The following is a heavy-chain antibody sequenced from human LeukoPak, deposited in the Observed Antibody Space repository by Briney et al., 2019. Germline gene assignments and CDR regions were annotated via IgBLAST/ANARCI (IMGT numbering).Heavy chain of an antibody. CDR1: GFTFSSYW. D-gene: IGHD3-10*01. V-gene: IGHV3-74*01. J-gene: IGHJ4*02. CDR3: ARYVFSYGSGSYLAH. CDR2: INSDGSST. Sequence: PGGSLRLSCAASGFTFSSYWMHWVRQAPGKGLVWVSRINSDGSSTSYADSVKGRFTISRDNSKNTVYLQVNGLRAEDTAVYYCARYVFSYGSGSYLAHWGQGTLVTVSS.